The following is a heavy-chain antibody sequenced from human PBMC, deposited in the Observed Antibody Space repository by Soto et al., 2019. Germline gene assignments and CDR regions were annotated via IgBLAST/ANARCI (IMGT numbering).Heavy chain of an antibody. J-gene: IGHJ4*02. V-gene: IGHV1-3*01. D-gene: IGHD6-19*01. CDR3: ARDLGGWPDY. CDR2: INAGNGNT. CDR1: GYTFTSYA. Sequence: QVQLVQSGAEVKKPGASVKVSCKASGYTFTSYAIHWVRQAPGQRLEWMGWINAGNGNTKYSQKFQDRVTITRDTSASTADMELSSLRSEDTAGYYGARDLGGWPDYWGQGTLVTVSS.